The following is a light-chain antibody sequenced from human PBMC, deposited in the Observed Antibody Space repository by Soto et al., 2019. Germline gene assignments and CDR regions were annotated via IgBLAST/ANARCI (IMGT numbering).Light chain of an antibody. CDR1: QSVSSSY. V-gene: IGKV3-20*01. J-gene: IGKJ1*01. Sequence: EIVLTQSPGTLSLSPGERATLSCRASQSVSSSYLAWYQQKPGQAPRLLIYDTSSRATGIPDRFSGSGSGTDFTLAISRLEPEDFAFYYCQQGGSAPTFGQGTKVELK. CDR2: DTS. CDR3: QQGGSAPT.